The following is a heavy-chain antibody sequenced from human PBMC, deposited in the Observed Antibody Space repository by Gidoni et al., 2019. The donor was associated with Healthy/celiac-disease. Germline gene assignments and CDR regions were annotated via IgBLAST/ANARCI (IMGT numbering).Heavy chain of an antibody. Sequence: VQLVESGGGWIQPGGCLRLPCSASGFTVSTSYMSWVRQAPGKGLAWLSLIYSGGSTYYADSVRGRFTISRDNSKNTVYLQMSSLRAEDTAVYYCARKLGGAFDIWGQGTMVTVSS. CDR1: GFTVSTSY. CDR3: ARKLGGAFDI. V-gene: IGHV3-53*01. CDR2: IYSGGST. D-gene: IGHD3-16*01. J-gene: IGHJ3*02.